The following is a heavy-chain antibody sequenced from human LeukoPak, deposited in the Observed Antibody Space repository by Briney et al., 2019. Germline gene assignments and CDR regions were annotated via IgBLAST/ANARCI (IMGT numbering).Heavy chain of an antibody. CDR1: GYTFTSYG. J-gene: IGHJ4*02. V-gene: IGHV1-18*01. Sequence: ASVKVSCKASGYTFTSYGISWVRQAPGQGLEWMGWISAYSGNTNYAQKLQGRVTMTTDTSTSTAYMELRSLRSDDTAVYYCARALTVVGTTVEYFDYWGQGTLVTVSS. D-gene: IGHD1-14*01. CDR3: ARALTVVGTTVEYFDY. CDR2: ISAYSGNT.